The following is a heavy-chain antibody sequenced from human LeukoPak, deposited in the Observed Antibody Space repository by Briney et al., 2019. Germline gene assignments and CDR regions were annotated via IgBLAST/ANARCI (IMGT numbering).Heavy chain of an antibody. D-gene: IGHD4-11*01. V-gene: IGHV1-69*13. CDR2: IIPIFATA. CDR3: ARGPMTTRSHFDY. Sequence: ASVNVSCKASGGTFSSYAISWVGQASGQGLEWMGGIIPIFATANYAQKCQGRVTITADESTSTAYMELSSLRSEDTAVYYCARGPMTTRSHFDYWGQGPLVTVSS. J-gene: IGHJ4*02. CDR1: GGTFSSYA.